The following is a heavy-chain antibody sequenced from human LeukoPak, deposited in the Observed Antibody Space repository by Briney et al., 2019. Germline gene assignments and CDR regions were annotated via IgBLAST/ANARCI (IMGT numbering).Heavy chain of an antibody. CDR3: AKDFWDLVVVPAAIPDY. V-gene: IGHV3-30*02. D-gene: IGHD2-2*02. CDR2: IRYDGSNK. J-gene: IGHJ4*02. Sequence: GGSLRLSCAASGFTFSSYGMHWVRQAPGKGLEWVAFIRYDGSNKYYADSVKGRFTISRDNSKNALHLQMNSLRVEDTAIYYCAKDFWDLVVVPAAIPDYWGQGTLVTVSS. CDR1: GFTFSSYG.